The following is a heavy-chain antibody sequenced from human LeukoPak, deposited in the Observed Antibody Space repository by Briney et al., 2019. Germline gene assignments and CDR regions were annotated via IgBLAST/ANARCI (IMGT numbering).Heavy chain of an antibody. CDR1: GYTFTSYG. V-gene: IGHV1-18*01. Sequence: ASVKVSCKASGYTFTSYGISWVRQAPGQGLEWMGWISTYNGNTNYAQNLQGRVTMTTDTSTGTAYMELGSLRSDDTAVYYCARVMRRDGYNRPLDYWGQGTLVTVSS. CDR2: ISTYNGNT. D-gene: IGHD5-24*01. J-gene: IGHJ4*02. CDR3: ARVMRRDGYNRPLDY.